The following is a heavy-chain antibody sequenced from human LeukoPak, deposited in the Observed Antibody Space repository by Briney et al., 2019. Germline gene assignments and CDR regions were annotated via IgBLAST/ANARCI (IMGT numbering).Heavy chain of an antibody. D-gene: IGHD5-12*01. CDR3: ARLKRGYSGWWDPNDAFDI. J-gene: IGHJ3*02. CDR2: IYYSGST. Sequence: PSETLSLTCTVSGGSISSSSYYWGWIRQPPGRGLEWIGSIYYSGSTYYNPSLKSRVTISVDTSKNQFSLKLSSVTAADTAVYYCARLKRGYSGWWDPNDAFDIWGQGTMVTVSS. CDR1: GGSISSSSYY. V-gene: IGHV4-39*01.